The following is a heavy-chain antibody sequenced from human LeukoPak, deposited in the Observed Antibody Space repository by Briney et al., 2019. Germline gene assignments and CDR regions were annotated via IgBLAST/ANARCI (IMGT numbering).Heavy chain of an antibody. Sequence: ASVKVSCKASGYTFTGYYMHWVRQAPGQGLEWMGWINPNSGGTNYAQKFQGRVTMTRDTSISTAYMELSRLRSDDTAVYYCARGEAQLAGRGWFDPCGQGTLVTVSS. V-gene: IGHV1-2*02. J-gene: IGHJ5*02. D-gene: IGHD6-6*01. CDR3: ARGEAQLAGRGWFDP. CDR2: INPNSGGT. CDR1: GYTFTGYY.